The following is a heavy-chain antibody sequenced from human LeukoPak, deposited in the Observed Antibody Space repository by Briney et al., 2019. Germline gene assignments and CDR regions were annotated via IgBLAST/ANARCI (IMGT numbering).Heavy chain of an antibody. CDR1: GFTFSSYG. CDR3: ARDCSGGSCYAEDY. V-gene: IGHV3-33*01. CDR2: IWYDGSNK. J-gene: IGHJ4*02. Sequence: PGRSLRLSCAASGFTFSSYGMHWVRQAPGKGLEWVAVIWYDGSNKYYADSVKGGFTISRDNSKNTLYLQMNSLRAEDTAVYYCARDCSGGSCYAEDYWGQGTLVTVSS. D-gene: IGHD2-15*01.